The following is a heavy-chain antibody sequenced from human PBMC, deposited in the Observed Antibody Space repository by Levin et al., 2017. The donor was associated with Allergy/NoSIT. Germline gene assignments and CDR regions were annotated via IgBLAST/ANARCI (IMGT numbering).Heavy chain of an antibody. D-gene: IGHD3-10*01. CDR2: ISWNSGSI. CDR3: ARDNIGLPDAFDI. J-gene: IGHJ3*02. Sequence: SLKISCAASGFTFDDYAMHWVRQAPGKGLEWVSGISWNSGSIGYADSVKGRFTISRDNAKNSLYVQMNSLRTEDSAVYYCARDNIGLPDAFDIWGQGAMVIVSS. CDR1: GFTFDDYA. V-gene: IGHV3-9*01.